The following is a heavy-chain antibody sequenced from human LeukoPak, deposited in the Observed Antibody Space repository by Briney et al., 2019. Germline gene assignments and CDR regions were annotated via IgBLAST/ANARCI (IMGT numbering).Heavy chain of an antibody. CDR2: IYYSGST. D-gene: IGHD3-22*01. J-gene: IGHJ4*02. V-gene: IGHV4-39*01. CDR3: ASLNTYYYDSSGYYFLGVSDY. CDR1: GGSISSSSYY. Sequence: PSETLSLTCTVSGGSISSSSYYWGWIRQPPGKGLEWIGSIYYSGSTYYNPSLKSRVTISVDTSKNQFSLKLSSVTAVDTAVYYCASLNTYYYDSSGYYFLGVSDYWGQGTLVTVSS.